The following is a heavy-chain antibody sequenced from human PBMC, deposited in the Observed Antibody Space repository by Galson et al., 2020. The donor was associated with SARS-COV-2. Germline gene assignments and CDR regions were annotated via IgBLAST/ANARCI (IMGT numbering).Heavy chain of an antibody. V-gene: IGHV3-23*01. J-gene: IGHJ6*02. CDR3: AKYIVGDYYFCGRDV. CDR1: GFTFREYA. D-gene: IGHD2-15*01. Sequence: GGSLRLSCAASGFTFREYAMSWVRQAPGKGLEWVSLISGSSATTKYADSVKGRFTISRDNSRNRLFLEMNSLRAEDTAVYYCAKYIVGDYYFCGRDVWGQGTTVTVSS. CDR2: ISGSSATT.